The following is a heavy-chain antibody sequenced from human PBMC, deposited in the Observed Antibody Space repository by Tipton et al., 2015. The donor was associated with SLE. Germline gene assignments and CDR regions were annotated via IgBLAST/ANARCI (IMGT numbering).Heavy chain of an antibody. V-gene: IGHV3-48*03. CDR1: GFSFSSYE. Sequence: SLRLSCAASGFSFSSYEMNWVRQAPGKGLEWVSYISASGSTIYYADSVKGRFTISRDNAKNSVYLQMNSLRAEDTAVYYCARDEPSTMTRRYFDYWGQGTLVSVSS. CDR2: ISASGSTI. D-gene: IGHD5/OR15-5a*01. J-gene: IGHJ4*02. CDR3: ARDEPSTMTRRYFDY.